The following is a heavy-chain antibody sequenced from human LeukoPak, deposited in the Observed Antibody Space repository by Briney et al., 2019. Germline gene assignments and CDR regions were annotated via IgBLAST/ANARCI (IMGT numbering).Heavy chain of an antibody. J-gene: IGHJ4*02. CDR3: AKIAAAGTPYFDY. Sequence: GGSLRLSCAASGLSFSTYAMSWVRQAPGKGLEWVSAISGSGGCTYYAASVKGRFTISRDNSKNTLYLQMNSLRAEDTAVYYCAKIAAAGTPYFDYWGQGTLVTVSS. D-gene: IGHD6-13*01. CDR1: GLSFSTYA. V-gene: IGHV3-23*01. CDR2: ISGSGGCT.